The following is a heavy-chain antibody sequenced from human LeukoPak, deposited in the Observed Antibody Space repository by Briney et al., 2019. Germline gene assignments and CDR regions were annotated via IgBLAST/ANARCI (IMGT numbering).Heavy chain of an antibody. Sequence: SETLSLTCTVSGGSIRSSYYYWGWIRQPPGKGLEWIGSIYDSGSTYYNPSHKSRVTISVDTSKNQFSLKLNSVTAADTAVYYCAGYNSSGWYAFDYWGQGTLVTVSS. CDR1: GGSIRSSYYY. D-gene: IGHD6-19*01. J-gene: IGHJ4*02. CDR3: AGYNSSGWYAFDY. CDR2: IYDSGST. V-gene: IGHV4-39*01.